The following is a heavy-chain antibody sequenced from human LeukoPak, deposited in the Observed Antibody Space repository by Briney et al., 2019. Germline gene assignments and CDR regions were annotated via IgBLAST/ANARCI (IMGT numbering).Heavy chain of an antibody. V-gene: IGHV4-59*01. J-gene: IGHJ5*02. D-gene: IGHD6-6*01. CDR3: ARGDSTSSNFDWFDP. Sequence: PSETLSLTCTVSGGSISSDYWNWIRQPPGKGLEWIGYIYYSGSTNYNVSLKSRVTISVDTSKKQFSLRLSSVTAADTAVYYCARGDSTSSNFDWFDPWGQGTLVTVSS. CDR2: IYYSGST. CDR1: GGSISSDY.